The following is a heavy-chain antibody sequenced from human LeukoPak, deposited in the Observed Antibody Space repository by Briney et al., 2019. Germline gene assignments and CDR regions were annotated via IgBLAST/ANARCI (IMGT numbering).Heavy chain of an antibody. CDR3: ARGYVNFASYFEY. Sequence: GGSLRLSCAASGFTFSDYYMNWIRQAPGKGLEWVSYISTGGGAIYYADSVKGRFTISRDNAKNSLYLQMNSLRAEDTAVYFCARGYVNFASYFEYWGQGILVTVSS. CDR1: GFTFSDYY. J-gene: IGHJ4*02. D-gene: IGHD3-16*01. CDR2: ISTGGGAI. V-gene: IGHV3-11*04.